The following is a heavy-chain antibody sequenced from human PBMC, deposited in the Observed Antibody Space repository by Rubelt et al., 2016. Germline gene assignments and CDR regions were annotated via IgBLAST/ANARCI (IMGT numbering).Heavy chain of an antibody. CDR1: GYTFTSYY. Sequence: QVQLVQSGAEVKKPGASVKVSCKASGYTFTSYYMHWVRQAPGHGLEWMGIINPSGGSTSYAQKVQGRVTMTRDTSTSTGYMELSSLRSEDTAVYYCARTKTVEMATIPLAYWGQGTLVTVSS. CDR2: INPSGGST. D-gene: IGHD5-24*01. J-gene: IGHJ4*02. CDR3: ARTKTVEMATIPLAY. V-gene: IGHV1-46*01.